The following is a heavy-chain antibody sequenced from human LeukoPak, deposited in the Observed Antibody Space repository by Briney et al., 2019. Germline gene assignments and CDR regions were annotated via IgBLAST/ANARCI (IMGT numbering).Heavy chain of an antibody. CDR3: ARGAQIVVAPAAQARPGPSGVDF. D-gene: IGHD2-2*01. V-gene: IGHV3-21*01. Sequence: PGGSLRLSCAASGFTFSSYSMNWVRQAPGKGLGWVSSISSSITYIYYADSVKGRFTISRDNAKNSLYLQMNGLRAEDTAVYFCARGAQIVVAPAAQARPGPSGVDFWGQGTLVTVPS. CDR1: GFTFSSYS. J-gene: IGHJ4*02. CDR2: ISSSITYI.